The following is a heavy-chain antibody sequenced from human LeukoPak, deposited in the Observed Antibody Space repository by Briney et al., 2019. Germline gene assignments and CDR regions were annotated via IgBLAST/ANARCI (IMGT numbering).Heavy chain of an antibody. CDR2: IYTSGTT. V-gene: IGHV4-4*07. Sequence: KPSGTLSLTCTVSGGYISSNYWSWIRQPAGKGLEWIGRIYTSGTTNYNPSLKSRVTMSVDTSKNQFSLKLTTVTAADTAVYYCARGRSITLLRGVAMSDGFDIWGQGAMVTVSS. D-gene: IGHD3-10*01. J-gene: IGHJ3*02. CDR1: GGYISSNY. CDR3: ARGRSITLLRGVAMSDGFDI.